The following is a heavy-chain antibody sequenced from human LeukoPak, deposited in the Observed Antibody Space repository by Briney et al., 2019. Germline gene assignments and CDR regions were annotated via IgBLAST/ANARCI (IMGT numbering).Heavy chain of an antibody. CDR1: GGSISSSSYY. Sequence: SETLSLTCTVSGGSISSSSYYWGWIRQPPGKGLEWIGSIYYSGSTYYNPSLKSRVTISVDTSKSQFSLKLSSVTAADTAVYYCARTTIFGAGCAFDIWGQGTMVTVSS. CDR3: ARTTIFGAGCAFDI. D-gene: IGHD3-3*01. CDR2: IYYSGST. J-gene: IGHJ3*02. V-gene: IGHV4-39*01.